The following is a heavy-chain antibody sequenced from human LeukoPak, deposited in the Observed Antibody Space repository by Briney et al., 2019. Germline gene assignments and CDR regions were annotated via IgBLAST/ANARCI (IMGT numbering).Heavy chain of an antibody. Sequence: ASVKVSCKASGYTFTSYYMHWVRQAPGQGLEWMGIINPSGGSTSYAQKFQGRVTMTRDTSTSTVYMELSSLRSEDTAVYYCAREDIVVVPAAGAPYNWFDPWGQGTLVTVSS. CDR3: AREDIVVVPAAGAPYNWFDP. D-gene: IGHD2-2*01. V-gene: IGHV1-46*01. CDR2: INPSGGST. CDR1: GYTFTSYY. J-gene: IGHJ5*02.